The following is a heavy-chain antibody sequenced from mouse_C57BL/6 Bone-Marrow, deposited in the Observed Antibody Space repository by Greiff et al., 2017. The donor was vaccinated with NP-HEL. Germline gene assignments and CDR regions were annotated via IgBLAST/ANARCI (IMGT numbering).Heavy chain of an antibody. D-gene: IGHD1-1*01. CDR1: GYTFTDYY. J-gene: IGHJ3*01. CDR3: ARHERGNGDGSSLFAY. V-gene: IGHV1-75*01. CDR2: IFPGSGST. Sequence: QVQLQQSGPELVKPGASVKISCKASGYTFTDYYINWVKQRPGQGLEWIGWIFPGSGSTYYNEKFKGKATLTVDKSSSTAYMLLSSLTSEDSAVYFCARHERGNGDGSSLFAYWGQGTLVTVSA.